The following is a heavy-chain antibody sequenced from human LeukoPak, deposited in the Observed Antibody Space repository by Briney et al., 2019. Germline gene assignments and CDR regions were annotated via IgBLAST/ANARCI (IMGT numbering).Heavy chain of an antibody. J-gene: IGHJ4*02. CDR2: ISYSGST. CDR1: GGSISSYY. D-gene: IGHD6-13*01. V-gene: IGHV4-59*08. CDR3: ARHISASSRYDY. Sequence: ASETLSLTCTVSGGSISSYYWSWIRQPPGKGLEWIGYISYSGSTNFNPSLKSRVTISVDTSKNQISLKLSSVTAADTAAYYCARHISASSRYDYWGQGTLVTVSS.